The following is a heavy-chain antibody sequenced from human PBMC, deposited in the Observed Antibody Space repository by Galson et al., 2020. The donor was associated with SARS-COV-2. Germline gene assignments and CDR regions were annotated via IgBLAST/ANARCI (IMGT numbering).Heavy chain of an antibody. CDR2: FDPEDGET. D-gene: IGHD2-15*01. J-gene: IGHJ5*02. CDR1: GYTLNELS. V-gene: IGHV1-24*01. Sequence: ASVKVTCKVSGYTLNELSMHWVRQAPGKGLEWMRGFDPEDGETIYAQKFQGRATMTEDTSTDTAYMELSRLRSEDTAVYYCATGPGYCSGGSCYAWWFDPWGQGTLVTVSS. CDR3: ATGPGYCSGGSCYAWWFDP.